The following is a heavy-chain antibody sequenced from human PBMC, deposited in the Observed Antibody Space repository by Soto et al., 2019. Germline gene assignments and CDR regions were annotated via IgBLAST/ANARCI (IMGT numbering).Heavy chain of an antibody. CDR1: RDTFSSYT. J-gene: IGHJ4*02. CDR2: IIPIVGIT. D-gene: IGHD2-21*02. CDR3: ARDDGLAYCGGDCYS. Sequence: QVQLVQSGAEVKKPGSAVKVSCKASRDTFSSYTISWVRQAPGQGLEWMGRIIPIVGITKYAQKFQGRVTITADKSTSTAYMELSSLRSEDTTVYYCARDDGLAYCGGDCYSWGQGTLVTVSS. V-gene: IGHV1-69*02.